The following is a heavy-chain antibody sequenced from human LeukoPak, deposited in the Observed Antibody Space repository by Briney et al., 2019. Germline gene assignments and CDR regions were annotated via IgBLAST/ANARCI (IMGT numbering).Heavy chain of an antibody. D-gene: IGHD4/OR15-4a*01. CDR2: IYTDGST. J-gene: IGHJ4*02. CDR3: ARDPGGAKFDY. CDR1: GFIVSSNY. V-gene: IGHV3-53*01. Sequence: PGGSLRLSCAASGFIVSSNYMNWVRQAPGKGLEWVSVIYTDGSTYYADSVKGRFTISRDISRNTLYLQLNSLRVKDTAVFYCARDPGGAKFDYWGQGALVTVSS.